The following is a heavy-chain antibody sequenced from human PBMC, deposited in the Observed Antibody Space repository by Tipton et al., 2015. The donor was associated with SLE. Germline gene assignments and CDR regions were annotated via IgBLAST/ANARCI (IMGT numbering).Heavy chain of an antibody. V-gene: IGHV4-34*01. J-gene: IGHJ4*02. Sequence: TLSLTCAVYGGSFSGYYWSWIRQPPGKGLEWIGEINHSGSTNYNPSLKSRVTISVDTSKNQFSLKLSSVTAADTAVYYCARDLGAADYYFDYWGQGTLVTVSS. CDR1: GGSFSGYY. CDR2: INHSGST. CDR3: ARDLGAADYYFDY. D-gene: IGHD6-25*01.